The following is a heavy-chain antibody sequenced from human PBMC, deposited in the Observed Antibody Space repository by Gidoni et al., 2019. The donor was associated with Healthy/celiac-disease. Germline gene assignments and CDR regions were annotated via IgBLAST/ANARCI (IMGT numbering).Heavy chain of an antibody. J-gene: IGHJ6*02. CDR1: GSTFTSYG. CDR2: ISAYNGNT. D-gene: IGHD4-17*01. Sequence: QVQLVQSGAEVKKPGASVKVSCKASGSTFTSYGISWVRQAPGQGLEWMGWISAYNGNTNYAQKLQGRVTMTTDTSTSTAYMELRSLRSDDTAVYYCARDQYRDYGDSTLYYYYYGMDVWGQGTTVTVSS. CDR3: ARDQYRDYGDSTLYYYYYGMDV. V-gene: IGHV1-18*01.